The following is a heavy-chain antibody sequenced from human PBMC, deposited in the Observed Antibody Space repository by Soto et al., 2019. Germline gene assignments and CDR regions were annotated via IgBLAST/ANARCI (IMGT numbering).Heavy chain of an antibody. V-gene: IGHV4-34*01. Sequence: SETLSLTCAVYGGSFSGYYWSWIRQPPGKGLEWIGEINHSGSTNYNPSLKSRVTISVDTSKNQFSLKLSSVTAADTAVYYCARGDCSSTSCQYNWFDPWGQGTLVTVSS. D-gene: IGHD2-2*01. J-gene: IGHJ5*02. CDR1: GGSFSGYY. CDR3: ARGDCSSTSCQYNWFDP. CDR2: INHSGST.